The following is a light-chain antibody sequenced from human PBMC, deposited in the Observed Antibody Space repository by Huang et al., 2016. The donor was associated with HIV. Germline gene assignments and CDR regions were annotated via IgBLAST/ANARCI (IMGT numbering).Light chain of an antibody. V-gene: IGKV1-6*01. J-gene: IGKJ2*01. CDR3: LQDYLYPST. Sequence: AIQMTQSPSSLSASVGDRVTITCRASQDIRNDLGWYQQRPGTAPKLLIYAAFNLQKGVPSRFSGSGSGTEFTLTISDLRPEDFATYYCLQDYLYPSTFGRGTELEL. CDR1: QDIRND. CDR2: AAF.